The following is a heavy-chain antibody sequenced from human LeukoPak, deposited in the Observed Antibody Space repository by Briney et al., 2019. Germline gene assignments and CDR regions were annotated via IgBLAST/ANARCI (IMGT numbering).Heavy chain of an antibody. Sequence: SETLSLTCAVYGGSFSGYYWSWIRQPPGKGLEWIGEINHSGSTNYNPSLKSRVTISVDTSKNQFYLKLSSVTAADTAVYYCARGLITMVRGVMAYYYYYMDVWGKGTTVTVSS. J-gene: IGHJ6*03. CDR1: GGSFSGYY. V-gene: IGHV4-34*01. CDR2: INHSGST. CDR3: ARGLITMVRGVMAYYYYYMDV. D-gene: IGHD3-10*01.